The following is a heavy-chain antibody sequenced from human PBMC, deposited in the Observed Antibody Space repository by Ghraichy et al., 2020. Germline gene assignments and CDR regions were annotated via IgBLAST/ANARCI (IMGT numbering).Heavy chain of an antibody. CDR2: INHSGST. D-gene: IGHD4-17*01. Sequence: SQTLSLTCAVYGGSFSGYYWSWIRQPPGKGLEWIGEINHSGSTNYNPSLKSRVTISVDTSKNQFSLKLSSVTAADTAVYYCARGLSYGDQERRYYFDYWGQGTLVTVSS. J-gene: IGHJ4*02. CDR1: GGSFSGYY. CDR3: ARGLSYGDQERRYYFDY. V-gene: IGHV4-34*01.